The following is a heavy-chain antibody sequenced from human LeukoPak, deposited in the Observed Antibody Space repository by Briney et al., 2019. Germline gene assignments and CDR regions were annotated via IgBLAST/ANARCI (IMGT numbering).Heavy chain of an antibody. CDR3: ARVPEAGQQLGGYYMDV. V-gene: IGHV1-18*01. J-gene: IGHJ6*03. CDR2: ISAYNGNT. CDR1: GGTFSSYA. Sequence: ASVKVSCKASGGTFSSYAISWVRQAPGQGLEWMGWISAYNGNTNYAQKLQGRVTMTTDTFTSTAYMELRSLRSEDTAVYYCARVPEAGQQLGGYYMDVWGKGTTVAVSS. D-gene: IGHD6-13*01.